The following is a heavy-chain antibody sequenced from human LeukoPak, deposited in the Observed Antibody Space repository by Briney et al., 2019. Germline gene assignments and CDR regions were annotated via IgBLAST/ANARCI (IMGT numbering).Heavy chain of an antibody. CDR3: ARMTTGHDY. Sequence: SETLSLTWGVSGTSFSSYYWSWIRQTPGKGLEWIGEVNHSGYTNMNPSLKSRVTISVDASKNQFSLRMNTVTAADTAVYFCARMTTGHDYWGQGTLVTVSS. CDR2: VNHSGYT. V-gene: IGHV4-34*01. CDR1: GTSFSSYY. D-gene: IGHD4-17*01. J-gene: IGHJ4*02.